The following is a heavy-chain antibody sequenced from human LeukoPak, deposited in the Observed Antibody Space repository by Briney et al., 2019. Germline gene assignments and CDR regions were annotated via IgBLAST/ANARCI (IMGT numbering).Heavy chain of an antibody. CDR3: AIPHRGGYYDGFDY. CDR1: GFTFSSYW. Sequence: PGGSLRLSCAASGFTFSSYWMTWVRQPPGKGPEWVANIRQDESERYSADSVKGRFTISRDNAKKSVYLHMSSLRAEDTALYYCAIPHRGGYYDGFDYWGQGTLVTVSS. J-gene: IGHJ4*02. V-gene: IGHV3-7*01. D-gene: IGHD3-22*01. CDR2: IRQDESER.